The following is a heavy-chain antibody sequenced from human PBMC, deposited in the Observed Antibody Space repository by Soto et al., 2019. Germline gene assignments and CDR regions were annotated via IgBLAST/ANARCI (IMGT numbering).Heavy chain of an antibody. V-gene: IGHV4-4*02. CDR2: IYHSGST. Sequence: QVQLQESGPGLVKPSGTLSLTCAVSSGSISSSNWWSWVRQPPGKGLAWIGEIYHSGSTNYNPSLKSRVTISVDKSKNQFALKLSSVAAADTAVYYCARDMHSYSSSSTWYFDLWGRGTLVTVAS. J-gene: IGHJ2*01. CDR1: SGSISSSNW. CDR3: ARDMHSYSSSSTWYFDL. D-gene: IGHD6-6*01.